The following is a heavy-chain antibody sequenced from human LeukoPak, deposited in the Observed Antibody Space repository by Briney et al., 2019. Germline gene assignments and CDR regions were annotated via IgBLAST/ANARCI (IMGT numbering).Heavy chain of an antibody. V-gene: IGHV1-2*02. CDR3: ARPGTPTADWFDP. CDR1: GYTFTGYY. D-gene: IGHD1-1*01. J-gene: IGHJ5*02. Sequence: GASVKVSCRASGYTFTGYYMHWVRQAPGQGLEWMGWSNPNSGATNYAQNFQGRVTMTMDTSISTAYMELSRLRSDHTALHYCARPGTPTADWFDPWGQATLVTVSS. CDR2: SNPNSGAT.